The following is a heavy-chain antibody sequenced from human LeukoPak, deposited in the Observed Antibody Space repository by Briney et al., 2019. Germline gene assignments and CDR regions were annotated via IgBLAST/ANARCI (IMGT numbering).Heavy chain of an antibody. Sequence: GGSLRLSCAASGFTFSSYAMSWVRQAPGKGLEWVSAISGSGGSTYYADPVKGRFTISRDNSKNTLYLQMNSLRAEDTAVYYCAKGALAALLYNWFDPWGQGTLVTVSS. D-gene: IGHD6-6*01. CDR3: AKGALAALLYNWFDP. J-gene: IGHJ5*02. CDR2: ISGSGGST. V-gene: IGHV3-23*01. CDR1: GFTFSSYA.